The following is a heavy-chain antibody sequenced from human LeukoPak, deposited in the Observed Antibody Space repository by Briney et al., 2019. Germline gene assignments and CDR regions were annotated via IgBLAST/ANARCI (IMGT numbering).Heavy chain of an antibody. D-gene: IGHD1-7*01. CDR3: FRDVDWNYGDY. CDR2: IKTDAITT. J-gene: IGHJ4*02. CDR1: GFSFRSYS. Sequence: TGGSLRLSCAASGFSFRSYSMHWVRHAPGKGLVWVSRIKTDAITTTYADSVKGRFTVSRDNAKNTLYLQMDSLRDEDTAVYYCFRDVDWNYGDYWGQGILVTVSS. V-gene: IGHV3-74*01.